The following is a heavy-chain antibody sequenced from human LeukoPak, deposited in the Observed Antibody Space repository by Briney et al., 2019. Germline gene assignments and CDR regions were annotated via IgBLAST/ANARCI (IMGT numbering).Heavy chain of an antibody. Sequence: GGSLRLSCAASGFTFNTYEMNWVRQAPGKGLEWVSYISSSGSSIHYADSVKGRFTISRHNAKNSLYLQMNSLRAEDTAVYYCARATWDSSGYYYDYWGQGTLVTVSS. J-gene: IGHJ4*02. CDR3: ARATWDSSGYYYDY. V-gene: IGHV3-48*03. CDR2: ISSSGSSI. CDR1: GFTFNTYE. D-gene: IGHD3-22*01.